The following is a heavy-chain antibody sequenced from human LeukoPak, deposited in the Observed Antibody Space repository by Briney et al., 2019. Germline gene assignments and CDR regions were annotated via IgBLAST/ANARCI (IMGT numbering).Heavy chain of an antibody. Sequence: SETLSLTCAVYGGSFSGYYWNWIRQPPGKGLEWIGEINHSGSTNYNPSLKSRVTISVDTSKNQFSLKLGSVTAADTAVYYCARELLAAAGAEYFQPWGQGTLVTVSS. CDR1: GGSFSGYY. CDR3: ARELLAAAGAEYFQP. V-gene: IGHV4-34*01. D-gene: IGHD6-13*01. J-gene: IGHJ1*01. CDR2: INHSGST.